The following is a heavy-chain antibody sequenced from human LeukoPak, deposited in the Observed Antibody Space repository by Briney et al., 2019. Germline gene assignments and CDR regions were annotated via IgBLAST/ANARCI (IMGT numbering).Heavy chain of an antibody. D-gene: IGHD4-17*01. V-gene: IGHV3-48*02. CDR3: ARDRDYAFDY. J-gene: IGHJ4*02. CDR1: GFTFKSYA. Sequence: GGSLRLSCSASGFTFKSYAMHWVRQAPGKGLEWISYIDSDTYGNTIYYPHTVKGRFTISRDNAKNSLYLQMDSLRDEDTAVYYCARDRDYAFDYWGQGTLVTVSS. CDR2: IDSDTYGNTI.